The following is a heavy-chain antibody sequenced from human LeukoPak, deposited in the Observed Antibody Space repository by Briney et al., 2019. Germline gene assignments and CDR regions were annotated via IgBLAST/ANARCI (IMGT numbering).Heavy chain of an antibody. CDR2: ISAYNGNT. V-gene: IGHV1-18*01. D-gene: IGHD2-2*01. Sequence: ASVKVSCKASGYTFTSYGISWVRQAPGQGLEWMGWISAYNGNTNYAQKLQGRVTMTTDTSTSTAYMELRSLRSEDTAVYYCARDNVICSSTSCYQDYYYYYMDVWGKGTTVTVSS. J-gene: IGHJ6*03. CDR1: GYTFTSYG. CDR3: ARDNVICSSTSCYQDYYYYYMDV.